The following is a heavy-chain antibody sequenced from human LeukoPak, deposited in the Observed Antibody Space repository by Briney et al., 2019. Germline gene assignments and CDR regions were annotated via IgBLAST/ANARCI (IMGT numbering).Heavy chain of an antibody. V-gene: IGHV3-23*01. CDR1: GFTFDDRG. CDR3: AKGVWDYYGSGSYY. J-gene: IGHJ4*02. D-gene: IGHD3-10*01. CDR2: ISGSGGST. Sequence: PGGSLRLSCAASGFTFDDRGMSWVRQAPGKGLEWVSGISGSGGSTYYADSVKGRFTISRDNSKNTLYLQMNSLRAEDTAVYYCAKGVWDYYGSGSYYWGQGTLVTVSS.